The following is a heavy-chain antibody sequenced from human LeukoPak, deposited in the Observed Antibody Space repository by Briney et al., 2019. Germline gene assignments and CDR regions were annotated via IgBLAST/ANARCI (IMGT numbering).Heavy chain of an antibody. CDR3: ARHPGIRYSGSYVDY. Sequence: SETLSLTCSFSIVSIKNYYWNWIRQSPGKGLQWIGYIYYTGSTDYNFSLKSRVTISLDTSENQFSLRLNSVTAADSAVYYCARHPGIRYSGSYVDYWGQGTLVTVSS. CDR1: IVSIKNYY. V-gene: IGHV4-59*01. CDR2: IYYTGST. J-gene: IGHJ4*02. D-gene: IGHD1-26*01.